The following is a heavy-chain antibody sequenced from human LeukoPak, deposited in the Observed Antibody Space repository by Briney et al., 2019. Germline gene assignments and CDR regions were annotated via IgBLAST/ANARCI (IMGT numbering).Heavy chain of an antibody. V-gene: IGHV3-23*01. D-gene: IGHD2-21*02. CDR3: AKDGTGCGGDCYSDY. CDR1: GFTFDTYG. Sequence: GGSLRLSCAVSGFTFDTYGMSWVRQAPGKGLEWVSSISSNSANTYYADSVKGRFTISRDNSKNTLYLQMNSLRAEDTAVYYCAKDGTGCGGDCYSDYWGQGTLVTVSS. CDR2: ISSNSANT. J-gene: IGHJ4*02.